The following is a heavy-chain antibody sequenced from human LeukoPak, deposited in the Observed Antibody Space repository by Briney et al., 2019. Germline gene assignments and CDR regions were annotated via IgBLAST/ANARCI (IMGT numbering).Heavy chain of an antibody. D-gene: IGHD3-10*01. Sequence: PSETLSLTCTLSGGSISGYYWRWLRPAPGRGLEWIGYIYYTGSTSYNPSLASRVTISLDKPKNQFSLTLSSVSAADTPVCFFAGRPGSHNYCHYYIDVRGKGATVTV. CDR1: GGSISGYY. CDR2: IYYTGST. V-gene: IGHV4-59*12. J-gene: IGHJ6*03. CDR3: AGRPGSHNYCHYYIDV.